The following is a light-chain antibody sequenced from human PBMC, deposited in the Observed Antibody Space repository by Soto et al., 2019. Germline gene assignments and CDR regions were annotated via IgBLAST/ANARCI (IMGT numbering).Light chain of an antibody. CDR2: DAS. Sequence: DIQMTQSPSTLSASIGDRVTITCRASQNINNWIAWYQQKPGKAPKFLIYDASTLESGVPSRFSGSGFGTEFSLTISSLQPEDFGSYYCQHMRTFGQGTKVEMK. CDR1: QNINNW. CDR3: QHMRT. J-gene: IGKJ1*01. V-gene: IGKV1-5*01.